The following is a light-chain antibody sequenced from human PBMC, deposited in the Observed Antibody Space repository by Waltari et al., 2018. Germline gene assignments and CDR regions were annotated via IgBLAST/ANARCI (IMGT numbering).Light chain of an antibody. CDR1: ILTKRY. J-gene: IGLJ2*01. V-gene: IGLV3-27*01. Sequence: SYELTQPSSVSVSPGQTVRITCSGDILTKRYARWFQRKPGQAPIVIIYKDTERPSGIPERFSGSSSGTTVTLTITGAQVEDEADYYCYSATDNYCLFGGGTKLTVL. CDR2: KDT. CDR3: YSATDNYCL.